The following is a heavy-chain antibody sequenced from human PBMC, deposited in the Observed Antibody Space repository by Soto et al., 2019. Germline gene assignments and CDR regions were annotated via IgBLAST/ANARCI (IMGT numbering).Heavy chain of an antibody. V-gene: IGHV4-59*08. CDR1: GGSISNSY. Sequence: QVQLQESGPGLVKSSETLSLTCTVSGGSISNSYWSWIRQPPGKGLEWIGFIFRTGSTNYNPSVKSRVTISVDTFKNQFSLDLRYVTAADTAVYYCARPSKEWLANDAFDIWGQGTMVTVSS. CDR2: IFRTGST. J-gene: IGHJ3*02. CDR3: ARPSKEWLANDAFDI. D-gene: IGHD6-19*01.